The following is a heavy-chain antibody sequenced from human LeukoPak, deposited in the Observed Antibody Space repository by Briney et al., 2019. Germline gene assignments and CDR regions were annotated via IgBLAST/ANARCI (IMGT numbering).Heavy chain of an antibody. CDR1: GGSFSGYY. D-gene: IGHD3-10*01. CDR3: ACDYYGSGSYYNSNWFDP. Sequence: PSETLSLTCAVYGGSFSGYYWSWIRQPPGKGLEWIGEINHSGSTNYNPSLKSRVTISVDTSKNQFSLKLSSVTAADTAVYHCACDYYGSGSYYNSNWFDPWGQGTLVTVSS. CDR2: INHSGST. V-gene: IGHV4-34*01. J-gene: IGHJ5*02.